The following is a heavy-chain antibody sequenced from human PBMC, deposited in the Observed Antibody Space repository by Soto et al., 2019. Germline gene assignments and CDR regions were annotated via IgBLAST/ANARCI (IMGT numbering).Heavy chain of an antibody. J-gene: IGHJ4*02. CDR1: GGSISSSNW. Sequence: QVQLQESGPGLVKPSGTLSLTCAVSGGSISSSNWWSWVRQPPGKGLEWIGEIYHSGSTNYNPSLKSRVTISVDKSTNQFSLKLSSVTAADTAVYYCARREAVTYYYESSGPYPNWGQGTLVTVSS. CDR3: ARREAVTYYYESSGPYPN. V-gene: IGHV4-4*02. D-gene: IGHD3-22*01. CDR2: IYHSGST.